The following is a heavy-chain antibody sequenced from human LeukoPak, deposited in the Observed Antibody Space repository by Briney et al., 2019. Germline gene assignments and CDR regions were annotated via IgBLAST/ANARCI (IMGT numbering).Heavy chain of an antibody. D-gene: IGHD5-18*01. CDR3: ARDRGGYSSGYYYYYMDV. V-gene: IGHV1-46*01. CDR2: INPSGGST. J-gene: IGHJ6*03. CDR1: GYTFTSYY. Sequence: ASVKVSCKASGYTFTSYYMHWVRQAPGQGLEWMGIINPSGGSTSYAQKFQGRVIMTRDMSTSTVYMELSSVTAADTAVYYCARDRGGYSSGYYYYYMDVWGKGTTVTVSS.